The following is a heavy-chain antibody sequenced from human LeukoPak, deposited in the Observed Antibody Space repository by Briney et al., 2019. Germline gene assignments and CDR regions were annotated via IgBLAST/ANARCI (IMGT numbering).Heavy chain of an antibody. CDR2: ISYDGSNK. J-gene: IGHJ5*02. D-gene: IGHD1-26*01. CDR1: GFTFSSYG. Sequence: GGSLRLSCAASGFTFSSYGMLWVRQAPGKGREWGAVISYDGSNKYYADSVKGRFTISRDNSKNTLYLQMNSLRAEDTAVYYCAKDFIAGATWFDPWGQGTLVTVSS. CDR3: AKDFIAGATWFDP. V-gene: IGHV3-30*18.